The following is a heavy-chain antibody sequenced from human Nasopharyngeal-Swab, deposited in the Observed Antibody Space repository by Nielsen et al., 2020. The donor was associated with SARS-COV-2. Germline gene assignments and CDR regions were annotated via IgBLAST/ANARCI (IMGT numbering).Heavy chain of an antibody. CDR3: ARVDRITIFGVAPWAHWYFDL. J-gene: IGHJ2*01. Sequence: GESLKISCAASGFTFSSYEMNWVRQAPGKGLEWVSYISSSGSTICYADSVKGRFTISRDNAKNSLYLQMNSLRAEDTAVYYCARVDRITIFGVAPWAHWYFDLWGRGTLVTVSS. CDR2: ISSSGSTI. CDR1: GFTFSSYE. V-gene: IGHV3-48*03. D-gene: IGHD3-3*01.